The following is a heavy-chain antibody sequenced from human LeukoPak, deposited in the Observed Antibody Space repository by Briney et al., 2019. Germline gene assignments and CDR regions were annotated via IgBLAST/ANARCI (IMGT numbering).Heavy chain of an antibody. Sequence: GGSLRLSCVGSGFTFSNYLMNWVRQAPGKGLEWVSFISSTGGTIYYADAVKGRFTVSRDNAKNSLLLQMNSLRAEDTALYYCARGYSRAAFDIWGQGTMVTVSS. D-gene: IGHD2-15*01. V-gene: IGHV3-48*01. CDR2: ISSTGGTI. J-gene: IGHJ3*02. CDR1: GFTFSNYL. CDR3: ARGYSRAAFDI.